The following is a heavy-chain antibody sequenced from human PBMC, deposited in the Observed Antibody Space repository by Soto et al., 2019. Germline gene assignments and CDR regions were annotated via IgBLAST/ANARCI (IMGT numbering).Heavy chain of an antibody. CDR1: GGTFTGNNW. D-gene: IGHD1-7*01. Sequence: SETLSLTCAVSGGTFTGNNWWTWVRQPPGQGLEWIGEIYRTGSTNYNPSLKSRVTISLDKSENQFSLKVTSLTAADTAVYYCASRDPGTSVDYWGQGTLVTVSS. V-gene: IGHV4-4*02. CDR3: ASRDPGTSVDY. J-gene: IGHJ4*02. CDR2: IYRTGST.